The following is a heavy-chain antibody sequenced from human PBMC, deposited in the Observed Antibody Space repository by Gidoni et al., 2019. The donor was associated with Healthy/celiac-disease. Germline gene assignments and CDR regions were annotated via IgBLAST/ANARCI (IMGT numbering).Heavy chain of an antibody. V-gene: IGHV1-69*01. CDR1: GGTFSSYA. D-gene: IGHD4-17*01. Sequence: QVQLVQSGAAVKKPGSSVKVSCKASGGTFSSYAISWVRQAPGQGLEWMGGIIPIFGKANYAQKFQGRVTITADESTSTAYMELSSLRSEDTAVYDCATSTTVTTQDYYYYGMDVWGQGTTVTVSS. CDR2: IIPIFGKA. CDR3: ATSTTVTTQDYYYYGMDV. J-gene: IGHJ6*02.